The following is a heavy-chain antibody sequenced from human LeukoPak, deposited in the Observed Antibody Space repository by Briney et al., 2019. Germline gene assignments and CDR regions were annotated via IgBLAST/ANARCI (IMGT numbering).Heavy chain of an antibody. CDR1: GFTFSSYE. Sequence: PGGSLRLSCAASGFTFSSYEMNWVRQAPGKGLEWVSYISSSGTTIYYADSVKGRFTISRDNAKNSLYLQMNSLRAEDTALYYCASESDFSNWFDPWGQGTLVTVSS. J-gene: IGHJ5*02. V-gene: IGHV3-48*03. CDR3: ASESDFSNWFDP. D-gene: IGHD2-21*02. CDR2: ISSSGTTI.